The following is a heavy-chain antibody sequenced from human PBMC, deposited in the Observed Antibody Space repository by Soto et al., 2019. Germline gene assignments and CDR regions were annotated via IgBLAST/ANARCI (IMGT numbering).Heavy chain of an antibody. D-gene: IGHD3-10*01. CDR2: ISGSGVSK. V-gene: IGHV3-23*01. CDR1: GFTFRSYA. Sequence: EVQLLESGGGVGQPGGSLRLSCEASGFTFRSYAMTWVRQAPGQGLEWVSTISGSGVSKYYSDSVKGRFTISRDNSMNTVYLQIKSLAVDVTAIYDCAKAIGLATRWFNSFDDWGRGTLVSVSS. CDR3: AKAIGLATRWFNSFDD. J-gene: IGHJ5*02.